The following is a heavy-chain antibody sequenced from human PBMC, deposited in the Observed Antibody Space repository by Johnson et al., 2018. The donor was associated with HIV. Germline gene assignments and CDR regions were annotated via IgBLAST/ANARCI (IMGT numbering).Heavy chain of an antibody. D-gene: IGHD4-17*01. V-gene: IGHV3-30*14. CDR3: AKGADYADYEGAFDI. CDR1: GFAFSNYA. Sequence: QVQLVESGGGVVQPGGSLRLSCAASGFAFSNYAMHWVRQAPGKGLEWMAIISYDGSTEYYADSVTGRFTISRDNSKNTLYLQMNSLRVEDTAVYYCAKGADYADYEGAFDIWGQGTMVTVSS. J-gene: IGHJ3*02. CDR2: ISYDGSTE.